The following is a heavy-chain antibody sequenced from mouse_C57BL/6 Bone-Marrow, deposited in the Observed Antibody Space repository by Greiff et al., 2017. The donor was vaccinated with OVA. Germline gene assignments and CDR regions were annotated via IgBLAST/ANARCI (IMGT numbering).Heavy chain of an antibody. Sequence: QVQLKQSDAELVKPGASVKISCKVSGYTFTSYWMHWVKQRPGRGLEWIGRIDPNSGGTKYNEKFKGKATLTADKSSSTAYMQLNSLTSEDSAVYFCARLENYDYAWFAYWGQGTLVTVSA. J-gene: IGHJ3*01. CDR1: GYTFTSYW. CDR3: ARLENYDYAWFAY. CDR2: IDPNSGGT. D-gene: IGHD2-4*01. V-gene: IGHV1-62-3*01.